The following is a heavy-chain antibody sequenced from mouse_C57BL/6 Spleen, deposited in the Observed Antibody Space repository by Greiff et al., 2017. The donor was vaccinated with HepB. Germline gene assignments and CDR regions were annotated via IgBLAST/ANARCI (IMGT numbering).Heavy chain of an antibody. V-gene: IGHV5-17*01. CDR3: ARLITTVSYWYFDV. CDR1: GFTFSDYG. D-gene: IGHD1-1*01. J-gene: IGHJ1*03. CDR2: ISSGSSTI. Sequence: VQLKESGGGLVKPGGSLKLSCAASGFTFSDYGMHWVRQAPEKGLEWVAYISSGSSTIYYADTVKGRFTISRDNAKNTLFLQMTSLRSEDTAMYYCARLITTVSYWYFDVWGTGTTVTVSS.